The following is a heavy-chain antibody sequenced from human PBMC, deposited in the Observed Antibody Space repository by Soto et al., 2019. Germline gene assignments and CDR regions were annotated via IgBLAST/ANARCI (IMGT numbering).Heavy chain of an antibody. CDR2: ISWNSGSI. J-gene: IGHJ6*03. CDR1: GFTFDDYA. CDR3: AKDMVRGVYYYYMDV. V-gene: IGHV3-9*01. D-gene: IGHD3-10*01. Sequence: PGGSLRLSCAASGFTFDDYAMHWVRQAPGKGLEWVSGISWNSGSIGYADSVKGRFTISRDNAKNSLYLQMNSLRAEDTALYYCAKDMVRGVYYYYMDVWGKGTTVTSP.